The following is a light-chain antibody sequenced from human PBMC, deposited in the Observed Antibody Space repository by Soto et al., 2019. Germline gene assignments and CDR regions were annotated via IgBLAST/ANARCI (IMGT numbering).Light chain of an antibody. CDR1: NSDIGAYDY. CDR2: DVN. J-gene: IGLJ2*01. V-gene: IGLV2-14*01. CDR3: SSYTTTFTLV. Sequence: QSALTQPASVSGSPGQSITISCTGTNSDIGAYDYVSWYQQHPGKAPKLMILDVNNRPSGVSNRFSGSKSGNTASLTISGLQAEDEADYYCSSYTTTFTLVFGGGTKLTVL.